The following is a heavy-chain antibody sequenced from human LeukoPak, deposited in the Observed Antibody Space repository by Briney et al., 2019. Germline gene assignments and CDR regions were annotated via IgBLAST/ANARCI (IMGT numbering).Heavy chain of an antibody. CDR2: FYPGGST. D-gene: IGHD5-18*01. V-gene: IGHV3-53*01. J-gene: IGHJ4*02. Sequence: GESLRLSCAASGFTVSNYFMSWVRQAPGKGLEWVSVFYPGGSTFYADSVKGRFTISRDNSKNTLYLQMNSLRAEDTAVYYCATEVDTAMVTDYWGQGTLVTVSS. CDR3: ATEVDTAMVTDY. CDR1: GFTVSNYF.